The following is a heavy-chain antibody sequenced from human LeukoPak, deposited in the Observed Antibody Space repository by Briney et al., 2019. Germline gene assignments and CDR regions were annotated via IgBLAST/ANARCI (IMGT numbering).Heavy chain of an antibody. CDR1: GFTLSYYS. V-gene: IGHV3-74*01. Sequence: PGGSLRLSCAASGFTLSYYSMKWVRQAPGMGLVWVSRINGDGSSTAYADSVKGRFTISRDNAKNTLFLQMNSLRPEDTAVYYCARDGTNWSNWLDPWGQGTLVTVSS. CDR2: INGDGSST. D-gene: IGHD1-1*01. J-gene: IGHJ5*02. CDR3: ARDGTNWSNWLDP.